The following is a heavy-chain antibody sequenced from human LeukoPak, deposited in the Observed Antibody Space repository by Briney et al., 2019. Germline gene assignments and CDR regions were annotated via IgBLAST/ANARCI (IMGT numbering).Heavy chain of an antibody. J-gene: IGHJ3*02. CDR2: ISGSGGST. Sequence: GGSLRLSCAASGFTFSSYAMSWVRQAPGKGLEWVSAISGSGGSTYYADSVKGRFTISRDNSMDTLYLQMNNLRPDDTAVYYCAKDPVGIGPASEIWGQGTMVTVSS. V-gene: IGHV3-23*01. CDR3: AKDPVGIGPASEI. CDR1: GFTFSSYA. D-gene: IGHD7-27*01.